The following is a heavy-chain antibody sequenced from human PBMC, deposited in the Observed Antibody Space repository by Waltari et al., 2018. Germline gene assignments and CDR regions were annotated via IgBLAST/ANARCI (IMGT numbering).Heavy chain of an antibody. D-gene: IGHD3-22*01. CDR3: ARLKRRAPMIVGQYYFDY. Sequence: QVQLQQWGAGLLKPSETLSLTCAVYGGSFSGYYWSWISLPPGKGLEWIGEINHSGSTNYNPSLKSRVTISVDTSKNQFSLKLSSVTAADTAVYYCARLKRRAPMIVGQYYFDYWGQGTLVTVSS. J-gene: IGHJ4*02. V-gene: IGHV4-34*01. CDR2: INHSGST. CDR1: GGSFSGYY.